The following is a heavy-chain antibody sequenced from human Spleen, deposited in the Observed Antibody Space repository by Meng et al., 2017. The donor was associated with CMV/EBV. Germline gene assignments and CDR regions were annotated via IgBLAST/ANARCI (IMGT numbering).Heavy chain of an antibody. CDR2: ITSSSSYI. J-gene: IGHJ3*01. D-gene: IGHD7-27*01. Sequence: GGSLRLSCAASGFTFSSYTLNWVRQAPGKGLEWVSSITSSSSYIYFVESLRGRFTISRDNAKNSLYLQMNSLRVDDTAVYFCARSSAGDFFDLWGQGTMVTVSS. CDR3: ARSSAGDFFDL. V-gene: IGHV3-21*01. CDR1: GFTFSSYT.